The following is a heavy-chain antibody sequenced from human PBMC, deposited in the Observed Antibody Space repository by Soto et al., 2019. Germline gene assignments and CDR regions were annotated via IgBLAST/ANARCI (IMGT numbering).Heavy chain of an antibody. CDR2: IYYSGRT. CDR1: GGSISSYY. D-gene: IGHD3-10*01. CDR3: ARDLLPRYYGSGSSVGWFDP. V-gene: IGHV4-59*01. J-gene: IGHJ5*02. Sequence: QVQLQESGPGLVKPSETLSLTCTVSGGSISSYYWSWIRQPPGKGLEWIGYIYYSGRTNYNPSLKSRVTISVDTSKNQFSLKLSSVTAADTAVYYCARDLLPRYYGSGSSVGWFDPWGQGTLVTVSS.